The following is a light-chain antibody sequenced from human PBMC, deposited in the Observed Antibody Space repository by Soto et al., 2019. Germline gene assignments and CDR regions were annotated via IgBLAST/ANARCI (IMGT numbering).Light chain of an antibody. CDR1: QGITSY. CDR3: QQLYSHPLT. V-gene: IGKV1-9*01. CDR2: SAS. J-gene: IGKJ4*01. Sequence: DIQITQSPSSLSASVGDRVTITCRASQGITSYLAWYQQRPGKAPRLLIYSASTLQSGVQSRFSGSGYGTDFSLTIRNLQPEDFATYYCQQLYSHPLTFGGGTKVDIK.